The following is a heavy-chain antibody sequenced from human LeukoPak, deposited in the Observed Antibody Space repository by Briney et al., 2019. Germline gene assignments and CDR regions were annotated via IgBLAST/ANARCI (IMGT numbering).Heavy chain of an antibody. Sequence: GGSLRLSCAASGFTFSSYAMHWVRQAPGKGLEYVSAISSNGGSTYYANSVKGRFTISRDNSKNTLYLQMGSLRAEDMAVYYCAREGYDILTGYGPFDYWGQGPLVTVSS. V-gene: IGHV3-64*01. CDR2: ISSNGGST. CDR1: GFTFSSYA. CDR3: AREGYDILTGYGPFDY. D-gene: IGHD3-9*01. J-gene: IGHJ4*02.